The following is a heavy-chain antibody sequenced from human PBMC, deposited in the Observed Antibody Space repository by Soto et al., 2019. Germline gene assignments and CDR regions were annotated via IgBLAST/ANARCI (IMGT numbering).Heavy chain of an antibody. J-gene: IGHJ3*01. CDR1: GFALDTYD. Sequence: EEQLVESGGDLVQPGGSLRLSCTSSGFALDTYDMNWVRLAPGKDLEWISHIATGGDRIYYADSVKGRFTISRDNARNSLYLQLNSLRDDDTALYYGAGEHVLMFASYDAFTLWGQGTLVTVSS. V-gene: IGHV3-48*03. CDR2: IATGGDRI. D-gene: IGHD2-21*01. CDR3: AGEHVLMFASYDAFTL.